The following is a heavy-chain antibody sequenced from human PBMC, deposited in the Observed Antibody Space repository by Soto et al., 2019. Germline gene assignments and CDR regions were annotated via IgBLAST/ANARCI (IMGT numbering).Heavy chain of an antibody. CDR1: GFTFSSYS. CDR2: ISSSSSYI. Sequence: EVQLVESGGGLVKPGGSLRLSCAASGFTFSSYSMNWVRQAPGKGLEWVSSISSSSSYIYYADSVKGRFTISRDNAKNSLYLQMNGMRAEDTAVYYCARDGIYCSNGVCRYFEYWGQGTLVTVSS. V-gene: IGHV3-21*01. J-gene: IGHJ4*02. CDR3: ARDGIYCSNGVCRYFEY. D-gene: IGHD2-8*01.